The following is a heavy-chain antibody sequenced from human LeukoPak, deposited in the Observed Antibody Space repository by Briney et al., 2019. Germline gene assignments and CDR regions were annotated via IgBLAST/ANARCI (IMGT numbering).Heavy chain of an antibody. V-gene: IGHV3-30*03. Sequence: PGGSLRLSCAASGFTFSSYGMHWVRQAPGKGLEWVAVISYDGSNKYYADSVKGRFTISRDNSKNTLYLQMNSLRAEDTAVYYCAREGYGDYSFDYWGQGTLVTVSS. CDR1: GFTFSSYG. CDR3: AREGYGDYSFDY. J-gene: IGHJ4*02. CDR2: ISYDGSNK. D-gene: IGHD4-17*01.